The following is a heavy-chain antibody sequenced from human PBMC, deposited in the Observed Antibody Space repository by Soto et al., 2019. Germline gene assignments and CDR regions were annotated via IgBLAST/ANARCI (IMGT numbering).Heavy chain of an antibody. CDR1: GDTVSTYA. CDR2: IITIFHKA. CDR3: ARDPNSNYGENWFDH. Sequence: SVKVSCKASGDTVSTYAISWVRQAPGQGLEWMGAIITIFHKAKYAQKFQGRVTITADESKSTAYMELSSMRSEDTAVYYCARDPNSNYGENWFDHWGQGTLVTVSS. J-gene: IGHJ5*02. V-gene: IGHV1-69*13. D-gene: IGHD1-7*01.